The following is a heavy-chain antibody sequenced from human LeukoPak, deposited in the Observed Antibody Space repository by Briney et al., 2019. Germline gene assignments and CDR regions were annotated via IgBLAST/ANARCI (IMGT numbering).Heavy chain of an antibody. V-gene: IGHV3-21*01. D-gene: IGHD4/OR15-4a*01. CDR3: ARVPMVVPGTPVDY. J-gene: IGHJ4*02. Sequence: PGGSLRLSCAASGFTFSSYSMSWVRQAPGKGLEWVSSISSSSSYIYYADSVKGRFTISRDNAKNSLYLQMNSLRAEDTAVYYCARVPMVVPGTPVDYWGQGTLVTVSS. CDR2: ISSSSSYI. CDR1: GFTFSSYS.